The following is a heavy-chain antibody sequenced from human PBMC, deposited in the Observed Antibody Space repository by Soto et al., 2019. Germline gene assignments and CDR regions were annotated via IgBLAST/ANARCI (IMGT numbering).Heavy chain of an antibody. CDR3: AKGRFDVVTISPFDH. Sequence: GSLRLSCAASGFTFSSFGMHWVRQAPGKGLEWVAVISYDGTEEKYADSVKGRAAVSRDNSKNTVYLQMNRLRGDDSAIYYCAKGRFDVVTISPFDHWGQGTLVTVSS. J-gene: IGHJ4*01. CDR1: GFTFSSFG. CDR2: ISYDGTEE. V-gene: IGHV3-30*18. D-gene: IGHD3-3*02.